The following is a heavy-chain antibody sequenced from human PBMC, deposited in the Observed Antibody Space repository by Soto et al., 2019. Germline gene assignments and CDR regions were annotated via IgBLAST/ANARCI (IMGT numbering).Heavy chain of an antibody. V-gene: IGHV1-69*01. CDR3: ARDDRQGSSVQH. Sequence: VSCKASGGTFSSYAISWVRQAPGQGLEWMGGIIPIFGTANYAQKFQGRVTITADESTSTAYMELSSLRSEDTAVYYCARDDRQGSSVQHWGQGTLVTVSS. D-gene: IGHD6-13*01. J-gene: IGHJ1*01. CDR1: GGTFSSYA. CDR2: IIPIFGTA.